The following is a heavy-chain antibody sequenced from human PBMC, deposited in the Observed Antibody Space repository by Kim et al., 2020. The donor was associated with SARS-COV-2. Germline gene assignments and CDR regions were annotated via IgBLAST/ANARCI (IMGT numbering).Heavy chain of an antibody. D-gene: IGHD6-19*01. Sequence: YAQKLQGRVTMTRDTYISTAYMELSRLRADDTAVYYCARSGYSSGWYKGYWGQGTLVTVSS. V-gene: IGHV1-2*02. J-gene: IGHJ4*02. CDR3: ARSGYSSGWYKGY.